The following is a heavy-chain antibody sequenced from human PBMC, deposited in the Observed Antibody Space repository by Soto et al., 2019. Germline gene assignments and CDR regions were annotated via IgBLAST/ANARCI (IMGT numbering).Heavy chain of an antibody. CDR2: ISHDGKKE. V-gene: IGHV3-30*18. CDR3: AKDMGPSPRPPDSLDI. J-gene: IGHJ3*02. D-gene: IGHD3-10*01. CDR1: GFTFRSYG. Sequence: QLAESGGNVVQPGKSLRLSCVASGFTFRSYGMHWVRQAPGKGLEWVATISHDGKKEYYADSVKGRFTVSRDNSRDTIYLEVNSVKTDDTAVYYCAKDMGPSPRPPDSLDIWGQRTVVTVSS.